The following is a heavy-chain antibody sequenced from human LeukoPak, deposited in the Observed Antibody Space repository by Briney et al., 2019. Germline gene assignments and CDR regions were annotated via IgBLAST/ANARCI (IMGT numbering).Heavy chain of an antibody. J-gene: IGHJ3*01. CDR1: GYNFIGHY. V-gene: IGHV1-2*06. CDR3: ARPPPGYYFDSSGVPGAFYV. Sequence: ASVKVSCKTSGYNFIGHYIHWVRQAPGQGLEWMGRINPSSGGTNYAQKFEGRVTMTRDTAISIVYMELSRLTSEDTAVYYCARPPPGYYFDSSGVPGAFYVWGQGTMVTVSS. D-gene: IGHD3-22*01. CDR2: INPSSGGT.